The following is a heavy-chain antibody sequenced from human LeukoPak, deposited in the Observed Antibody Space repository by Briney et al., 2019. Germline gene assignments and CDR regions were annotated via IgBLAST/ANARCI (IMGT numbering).Heavy chain of an antibody. V-gene: IGHV3-23*01. CDR1: GFTFSNYG. CDR2: ISGSGDRS. CDR3: ARDGALGWYSSYFQH. D-gene: IGHD6-19*01. Sequence: GGSLRLSCAASGFTFSNYGMSWLRQAPGKGLEWVSGISGSGDRSNYLDSVKGRFTISRDNAKNSLYLQMNSLRAEDTAVYYCARDGALGWYSSYFQHWGQGTLVTVSS. J-gene: IGHJ1*01.